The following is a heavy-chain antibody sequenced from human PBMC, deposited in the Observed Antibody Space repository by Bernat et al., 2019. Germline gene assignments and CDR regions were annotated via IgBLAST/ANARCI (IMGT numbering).Heavy chain of an antibody. CDR1: GFTFRKYW. V-gene: IGHV3-7*04. D-gene: IGHD3-16*01. Sequence: EVQLVESGGGLVQPGGSLRLSCAASGFTFRKYWMSWVRQAPGKGLERVATIEGDGSQMYHVDSIKGRFTISRDNAKNSLYLQVNSLRAEDTAVYYLGGENGGLDYWGQGTWVTVSS. CDR3: GGENGGLDY. CDR2: IEGDGSQM. J-gene: IGHJ4*02.